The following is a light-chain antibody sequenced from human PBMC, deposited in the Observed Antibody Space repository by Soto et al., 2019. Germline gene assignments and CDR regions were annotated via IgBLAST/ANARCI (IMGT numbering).Light chain of an antibody. V-gene: IGLV2-14*01. CDR2: DVS. Sequence: QSALTQPDSVSGSPGQSITISCTGTSSDVGGYNYVSWYQQHPGKAPKLMIYDVSNRPSGVSKRFSGSKSGNTASLTISGLQAEDEADYYCSSYTSSSTLVVFGGGTKLTVL. CDR1: SSDVGGYNY. J-gene: IGLJ2*01. CDR3: SSYTSSSTLVV.